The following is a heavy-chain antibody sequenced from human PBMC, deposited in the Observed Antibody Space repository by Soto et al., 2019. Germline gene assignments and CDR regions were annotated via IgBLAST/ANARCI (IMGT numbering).Heavy chain of an antibody. J-gene: IGHJ3*02. Sequence: GGSLRLSCAASGFTFSSYWMSWVRQAPGKGLEWVANIKQDGSEKYYVDSVKGRFTISRDNAKNSLYLQMNSLRAEDTAVYYCARDWVLRRLGVGAFDIWGQGTMVTVSS. CDR2: IKQDGSEK. CDR3: ARDWVLRRLGVGAFDI. V-gene: IGHV3-7*03. D-gene: IGHD3-3*01. CDR1: GFTFSSYW.